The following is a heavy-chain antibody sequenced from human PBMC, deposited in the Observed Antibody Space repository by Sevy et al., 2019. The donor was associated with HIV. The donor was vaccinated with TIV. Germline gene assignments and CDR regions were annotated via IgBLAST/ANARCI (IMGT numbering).Heavy chain of an antibody. CDR2: IYYNGHI. D-gene: IGHD1-26*01. Sequence: SETLSLTCTVSGGSITSLYWNWIRQPPGKGLEWIANIYYNGHINYNPSLKSLVTLSLDTSKNQFSLRLSSVTAADTAMYYCAGEDAWGRGYSWGQGTLVPVSS. CDR3: AGEDAWGRGYS. J-gene: IGHJ4*02. V-gene: IGHV4-59*08. CDR1: GGSITSLY.